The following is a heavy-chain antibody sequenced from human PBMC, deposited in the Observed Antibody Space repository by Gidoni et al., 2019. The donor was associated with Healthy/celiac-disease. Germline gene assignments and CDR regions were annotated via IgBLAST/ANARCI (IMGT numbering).Heavy chain of an antibody. D-gene: IGHD1-26*01. CDR3: AKDAERSLADY. J-gene: IGHJ4*02. CDR2: ISGSGGST. V-gene: IGHV3-23*01. CDR1: GFTFSSYA. Sequence: EVQLLESGGGVVQPGGSVRLSCAASGFTFSSYAMRWVRKAPGKGLEWVSAISGSGGSTYYADSVKGRFTISRDNSNNTLYLQMNSLRAEDTAVYYCAKDAERSLADYWGQGTLVTVSS.